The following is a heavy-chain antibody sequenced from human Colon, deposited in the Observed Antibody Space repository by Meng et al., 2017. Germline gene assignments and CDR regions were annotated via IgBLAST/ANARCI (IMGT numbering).Heavy chain of an antibody. Sequence: PQRARPRLAPPSATPSPTCLVSRCSISSDDGSLIRQPPGKGLELIGYIYYSGSTNYNPSLKSRVTISVDTSKNQFSLKLSSVTAAETAVYYCARDGSGRVAGFDPWGQGTLVTVSS. V-gene: IGHV4-59*01. J-gene: IGHJ5*02. D-gene: IGHD3-10*01. CDR3: ARDGSGRVAGFDP. CDR2: IYYSGST. CDR1: RCSISSDD.